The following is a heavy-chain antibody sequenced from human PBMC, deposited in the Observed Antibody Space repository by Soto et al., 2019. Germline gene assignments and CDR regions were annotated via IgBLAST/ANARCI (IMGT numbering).Heavy chain of an antibody. V-gene: IGHV4-39*01. Sequence: QLQLQESGPGLVKPSETLSLICTVSGGSISYYWGWIRQPPGKGLEWIGSINYSGSTYYNPSLKSRVTISVETSKNPFSLKLSSVTAADTAVYYCANFYGDYVSYWGQGTLVTVSS. CDR3: ANFYGDYVSY. CDR1: GGSISYY. CDR2: INYSGST. D-gene: IGHD4-17*01. J-gene: IGHJ4*02.